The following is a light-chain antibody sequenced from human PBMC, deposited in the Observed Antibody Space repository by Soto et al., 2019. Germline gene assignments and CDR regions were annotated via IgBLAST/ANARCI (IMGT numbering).Light chain of an antibody. CDR1: SSDVGGYNY. CDR2: EVS. J-gene: IGLJ1*01. Sequence: VLTQPASVSGSPGQSITISCTGTSSDVGGYNYVSWYQQHPGKAPKLIIYEVSYRPSGISNRFSGSKSGNTASLTISGLQAEDEADYYCSSYTSRGTYVFGTGTKVTVL. CDR3: SSYTSRGTYV. V-gene: IGLV2-14*01.